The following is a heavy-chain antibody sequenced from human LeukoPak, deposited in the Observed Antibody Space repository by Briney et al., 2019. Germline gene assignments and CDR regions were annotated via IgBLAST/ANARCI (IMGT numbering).Heavy chain of an antibody. CDR2: IYYSGST. D-gene: IGHD6-13*01. V-gene: IGHV4-39*01. CDR1: GGSISSSSYY. Sequence: TSETLSLTCTVSGGSISSSSYYWGWIRQPPGKGLEWIGSIYYSGSTYYNPSLKSRVTISVDTSKNQFSLKLSSVTAADTAVYYCARQTRRSSKTAASDAFDIWGQGTMVTVSS. J-gene: IGHJ3*02. CDR3: ARQTRRSSKTAASDAFDI.